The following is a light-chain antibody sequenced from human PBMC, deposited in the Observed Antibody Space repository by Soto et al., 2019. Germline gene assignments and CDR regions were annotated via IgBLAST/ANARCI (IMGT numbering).Light chain of an antibody. CDR1: QSVSTY. V-gene: IGKV3-11*01. J-gene: IGKJ5*01. CDR2: DAS. Sequence: IVLTQSPATLSLSPGIRATLSCRASQSVSTYLAWYQQKPGQAPRLLIYDASNRATGIPARFSGSGSATDFTLTISSLEPEDFAVYYCQQRSSWITFGQGTRLENK. CDR3: QQRSSWIT.